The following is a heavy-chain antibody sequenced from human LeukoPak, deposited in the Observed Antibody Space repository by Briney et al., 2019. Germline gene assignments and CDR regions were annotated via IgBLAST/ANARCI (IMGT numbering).Heavy chain of an antibody. D-gene: IGHD6-13*01. Sequence: QAGGSLRLSCAASGFTFSSYSMNWVRQAPGKGLEWVSYISSSSSTIYYADSVKGRFTISRDNSKNTLYLQMNSLRVEDTSVYFCARDPNPGYTSSWTGFDFWGQGTLVTVSS. CDR3: ARDPNPGYTSSWTGFDF. CDR2: ISSSSSTI. J-gene: IGHJ4*02. V-gene: IGHV3-48*01. CDR1: GFTFSSYS.